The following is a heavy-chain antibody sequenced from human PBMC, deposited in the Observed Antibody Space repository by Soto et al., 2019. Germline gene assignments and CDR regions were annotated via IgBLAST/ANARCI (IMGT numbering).Heavy chain of an antibody. J-gene: IGHJ6*02. CDR2: INHSGST. D-gene: IGHD3-22*01. V-gene: IGHV4-34*01. CDR1: GGSFSGYH. Sequence: SETLSPTCAAYGGSFSGYHWSWIRQPPGKGLAWIGEINHSGSTNYTPSLQSRVTISVDTSKNQFALKLSSVTAADTAVYYCARGQAFRGGGYDYYYYGLGVWGQGTTVTVSS. CDR3: ARGQAFRGGGYDYYYYGLGV.